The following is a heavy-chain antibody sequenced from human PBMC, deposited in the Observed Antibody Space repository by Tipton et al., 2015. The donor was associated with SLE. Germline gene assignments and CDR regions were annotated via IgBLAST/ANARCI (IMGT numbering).Heavy chain of an antibody. CDR1: GYTFTSYD. J-gene: IGHJ5*02. CDR2: INPNSGNT. Sequence: QSGPEVKKPGASVKVSCKASGYTFTSYDINWMRQATGQGLEWMGWINPNSGNTGYAQKFQGRVTMTRNTSISTAYMELSSLRSEDAAVYYCARDGGVVRGAKGWFDPWGQGTLVTVSS. CDR3: ARDGGVVRGAKGWFDP. D-gene: IGHD3-10*01. V-gene: IGHV1-8*01.